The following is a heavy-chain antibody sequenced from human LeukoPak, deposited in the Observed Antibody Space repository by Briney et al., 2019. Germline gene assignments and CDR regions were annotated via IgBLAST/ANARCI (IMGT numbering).Heavy chain of an antibody. V-gene: IGHV3-7*01. Sequence: GGSLRLSCAASGFTFSSYWMSWVRQAPGKGLEWVANIKQDGSEKYYVDSVKGRFTISRDNAKNSLYLQMNSLRAEDTAVYYCARDHYSSSNWFDPWGQGTLVTVSS. CDR2: IKQDGSEK. D-gene: IGHD6-6*01. J-gene: IGHJ5*02. CDR1: GFTFSSYW. CDR3: ARDHYSSSNWFDP.